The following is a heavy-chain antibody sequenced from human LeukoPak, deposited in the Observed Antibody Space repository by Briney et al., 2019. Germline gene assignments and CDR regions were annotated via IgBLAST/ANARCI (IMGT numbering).Heavy chain of an antibody. V-gene: IGHV1-8*03. J-gene: IGHJ6*03. CDR3: ARGRADYYYYYSMDV. D-gene: IGHD6-25*01. Sequence: ASVKVSCKTSGYTFTSYDINWVRQATGQGLEWMGWMNPNSGNTGYAQKFQGRVTITRNTSISTAYMELSSLRSEDTAVYYCARGRADYYYYYSMDVWGKGPRSPSP. CDR2: MNPNSGNT. CDR1: GYTFTSYD.